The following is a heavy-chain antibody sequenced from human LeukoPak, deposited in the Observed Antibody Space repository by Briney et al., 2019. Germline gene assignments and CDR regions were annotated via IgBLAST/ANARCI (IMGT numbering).Heavy chain of an antibody. V-gene: IGHV3-21*01. CDR3: ARTANFAAGYYIDY. Sequence: SGGSLRLSCAASGFTFSSYTMNWVRQAPGKGLEWVSSISGSGRHKYYADSVKGRFTISRDNAKNSLYLQMTSLRAEDTAVYSCARTANFAAGYYIDYWGQGTLVTVSS. D-gene: IGHD6-13*01. J-gene: IGHJ4*02. CDR1: GFTFSSYT. CDR2: ISGSGRHK.